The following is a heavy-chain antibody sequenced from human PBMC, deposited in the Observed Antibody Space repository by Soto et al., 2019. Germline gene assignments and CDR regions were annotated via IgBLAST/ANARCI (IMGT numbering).Heavy chain of an antibody. Sequence: ASVKVSCKASGYTFTGYFIHWVRQAPGQGLEWMGWINPRSGDTNHAQNFQGRVTMTRDTSITTAYMELSTLRSDDTAVYYCAKGWEVIMGAHYWGQGTLVTVSS. CDR1: GYTFTGYF. CDR3: AKGWEVIMGAHY. V-gene: IGHV1-2*02. CDR2: INPRSGDT. D-gene: IGHD1-26*01. J-gene: IGHJ4*02.